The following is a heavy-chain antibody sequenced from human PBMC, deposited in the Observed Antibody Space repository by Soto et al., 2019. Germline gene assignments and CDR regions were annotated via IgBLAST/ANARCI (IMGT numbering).Heavy chain of an antibody. CDR2: IFSNDEK. CDR3: ARIYGWELLSIDY. J-gene: IGHJ4*02. CDR1: GFSLSNARMG. V-gene: IGHV2-26*01. Sequence: QVTLKESGPVLVNPTETLTLTCTVSGFSLSNARMGVSWIRQPPGKALEWLAHIFSNDEKSYSTSLKSRLTISKDTSKSQVVLTMTNMDPVDTATYYCARIYGWELLSIDYWGQGTLVTVSS. D-gene: IGHD1-26*01.